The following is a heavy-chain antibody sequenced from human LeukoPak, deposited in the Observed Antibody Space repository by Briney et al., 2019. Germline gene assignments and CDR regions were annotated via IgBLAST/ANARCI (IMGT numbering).Heavy chain of an antibody. CDR3: ARSGGSYSTFDY. CDR1: GYTFTSYA. CDR2: INAGNGNT. Sequence: ASVTVSCTASGYTFTSYAMHWVRQAPGQRLEWMGWINAGNGNTKYSQKSQGRVTITRDTSASTAYMELSSLRSEDTAVYYCARSGGSYSTFDYWGQGTLVTVSS. V-gene: IGHV1-3*01. J-gene: IGHJ4*02. D-gene: IGHD1-26*01.